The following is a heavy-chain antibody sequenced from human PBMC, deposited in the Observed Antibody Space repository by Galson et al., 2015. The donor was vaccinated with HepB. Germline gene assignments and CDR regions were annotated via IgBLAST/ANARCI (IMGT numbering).Heavy chain of an antibody. Sequence: SLRLSCAASGFTFSDYWMHWVRQAPGKGLVWVSRINSDGSSTSYADSVKGRFTISRDNADNTLHLQMNSLRAEDTAVYYCARYCTTSTCYKRSFDYWGQGTLVTVSS. V-gene: IGHV3-74*01. CDR2: INSDGSST. J-gene: IGHJ4*02. CDR1: GFTFSDYW. CDR3: ARYCTTSTCYKRSFDY. D-gene: IGHD2-2*02.